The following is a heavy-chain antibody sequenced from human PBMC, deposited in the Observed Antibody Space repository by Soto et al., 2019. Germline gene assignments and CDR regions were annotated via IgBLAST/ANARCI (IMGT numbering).Heavy chain of an antibody. D-gene: IGHD5-12*01. J-gene: IGHJ6*03. CDR2: IKQDGSEK. Sequence: GGSLRLSCAASGFTFSSYWMSWVRQAPGKGLEWVANIKQDGSEKYYVDSVKGRFTISRDNAKNSLYLQMNSLRAEDTAVYYCARIGGYSGYVRPHYYYYYYMDVWGKGTTVTVSS. V-gene: IGHV3-7*01. CDR1: GFTFSSYW. CDR3: ARIGGYSGYVRPHYYYYYYMDV.